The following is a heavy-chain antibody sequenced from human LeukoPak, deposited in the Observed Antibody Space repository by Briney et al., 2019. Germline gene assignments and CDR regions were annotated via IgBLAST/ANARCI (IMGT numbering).Heavy chain of an antibody. J-gene: IGHJ4*02. Sequence: QSGGSLRLSCAASGFTFSSYWMSWVRQAPGKGLEWVANIKQDGSEKYYVDSVKGRFTISRDNAKNSLYLQMNSLRAEDTAIYYCATDSYVSGSYYRLFYWGQGTLVTVSS. CDR2: IKQDGSEK. V-gene: IGHV3-7*01. CDR3: ATDSYVSGSYYRLFY. D-gene: IGHD3-10*01. CDR1: GFTFSSYW.